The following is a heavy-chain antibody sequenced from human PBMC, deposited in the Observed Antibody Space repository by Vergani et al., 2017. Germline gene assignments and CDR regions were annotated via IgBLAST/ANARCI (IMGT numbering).Heavy chain of an antibody. CDR3: AKSPDSSENNWFDP. CDR2: ISFDGSNK. V-gene: IGHV3-30*18. D-gene: IGHD6-6*01. Sequence: QVQLVESGGGVVQPGRSLRLSCAASGFTFSSYGMHWVRQSPGKGLEWLAVISFDGSNKYYIDSVKGRFTISRDNSKNTLYLQMNSLRAEDTAVYYCAKSPDSSENNWFDPWGQGTLVTVSS. CDR1: GFTFSSYG. J-gene: IGHJ5*02.